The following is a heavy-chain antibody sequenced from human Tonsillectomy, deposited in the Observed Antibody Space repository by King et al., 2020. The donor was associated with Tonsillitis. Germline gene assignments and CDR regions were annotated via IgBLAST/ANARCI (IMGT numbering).Heavy chain of an antibody. CDR3: ARDQPVGSTRFDY. CDR1: GASMSSYY. CDR2: IHTSGGT. D-gene: IGHD2-2*01. V-gene: IGHV4-4*07. Sequence: QLQESGPGLVKPSETLSLTCTVSGASMSSYYWTWIRQPAEKGLEGIGRIHTSGGTSYNPSLGSRVTMSVDTAKNQFSLKLTSMTAADTAVYYCARDQPVGSTRFDYWGQGILVTVSS. J-gene: IGHJ4*02.